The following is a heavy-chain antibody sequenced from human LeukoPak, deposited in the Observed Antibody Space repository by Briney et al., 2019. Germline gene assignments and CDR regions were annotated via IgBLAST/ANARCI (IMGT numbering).Heavy chain of an antibody. CDR2: IYTSGST. Sequence: SETLSLTCTVSGDSITSGIYYWTWIRQPAGKELEWVGRIYTSGSTDYNASLKSRGTISMDTSKNQFSLKLNSVPAADTAVYYCTRSRERYCSYGACYIDLQARWGQGTPVTVSS. D-gene: IGHD2-8*01. CDR1: GDSITSGIYY. CDR3: TRSRERYCSYGACYIDLQAR. V-gene: IGHV4-61*02. J-gene: IGHJ4*02.